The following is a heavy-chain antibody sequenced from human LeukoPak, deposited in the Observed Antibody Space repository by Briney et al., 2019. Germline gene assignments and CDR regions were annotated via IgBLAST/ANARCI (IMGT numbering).Heavy chain of an antibody. CDR1: GGSFSGYY. Sequence: SETLSLTCAVYGGSFSGYYWSWIRQPPGKGLEWIGEIYHSGSTNYNPSLKSRVTISVDTSKNQFSLKLSSVTAADTAVYYCARDQEAYCSSTSCYEYYYYMDVWGKGTTVTISS. CDR3: ARDQEAYCSSTSCYEYYYYMDV. CDR2: IYHSGST. V-gene: IGHV4-34*01. J-gene: IGHJ6*03. D-gene: IGHD2-2*01.